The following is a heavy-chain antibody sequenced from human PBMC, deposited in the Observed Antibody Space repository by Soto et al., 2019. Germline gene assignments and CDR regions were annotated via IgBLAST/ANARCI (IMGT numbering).Heavy chain of an antibody. CDR2: ISPYIGNA. D-gene: IGHD3-22*01. CDR3: ARDYVYYDSSGPNFDY. J-gene: IGHJ4*02. CDR1: GYTFTSYG. V-gene: IGHV1-18*01. Sequence: GASVKVSCKASGYTFTSYGISWVRQAPGQGLEWMGWISPYIGNANYAQKFQGRVTMTADKSTSTAYMELSSLRSEDTAVYYCARDYVYYDSSGPNFDYWGQGTLVTVSS.